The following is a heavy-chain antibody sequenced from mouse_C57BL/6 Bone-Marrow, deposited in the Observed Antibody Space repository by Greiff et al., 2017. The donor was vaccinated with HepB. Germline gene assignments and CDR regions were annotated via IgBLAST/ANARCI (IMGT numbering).Heavy chain of an antibody. Sequence: QVQLQQSGAELVRPGSSVKLSCKASGYTFTSYWMDWVKQRPGQGLEWIGNIYPSDSETHYNQKFKDKDTLTVDKSSSTAYMQLSSLTSEDSAVYYCARSMGGYYWYFDVWGTGTTVTVSS. CDR3: ARSMGGYYWYFDV. J-gene: IGHJ1*03. CDR1: GYTFTSYW. CDR2: IYPSDSET. V-gene: IGHV1-61*01. D-gene: IGHD1-1*02.